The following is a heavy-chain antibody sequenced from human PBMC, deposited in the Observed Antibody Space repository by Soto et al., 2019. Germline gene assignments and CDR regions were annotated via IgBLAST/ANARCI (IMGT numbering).Heavy chain of an antibody. J-gene: IGHJ3*02. CDR2: ISYDGSNK. V-gene: IGHV3-30-3*01. D-gene: IGHD3-3*01. CDR1: GFTFSSYA. CDR3: GRGRGGFRAFDI. Sequence: PGGSLRLSCAASGFTFSSYAMHWVRQAPGKGLEWVAVISYDGSNKYYADSVKGRFTISRDNSKNTLYLQMNSLRAEDTAVYYWGRGRGGFRAFDIWGQGTMVTVSS.